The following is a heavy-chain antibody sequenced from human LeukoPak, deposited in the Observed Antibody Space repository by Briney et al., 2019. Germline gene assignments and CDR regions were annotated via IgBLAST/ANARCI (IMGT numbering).Heavy chain of an antibody. CDR2: INPSGGST. J-gene: IGHJ4*02. CDR3: ARVPFLLSGFWDY. Sequence: ASVKVSCKASGYIFTSYYIRWVRQAPGQGLEWMGIINPSGGSTIYPQKFQGRVSMTRDTSTSTVYMELSSLRSEDTAVYYCARVPFLLSGFWDYWGQGTLVTVSS. D-gene: IGHD6-25*01. V-gene: IGHV1-46*01. CDR1: GYIFTSYY.